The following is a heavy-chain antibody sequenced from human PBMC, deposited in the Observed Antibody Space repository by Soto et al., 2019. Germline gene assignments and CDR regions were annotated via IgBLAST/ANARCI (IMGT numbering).Heavy chain of an antibody. J-gene: IGHJ2*01. D-gene: IGHD3-16*01. Sequence: EQLAESGGGVVQSGRSLRLSCEASGFTFSSFGMHWVGQAPGKGLEWVAVISYDGSDTYFADSVKGRFTISRDNSKNTVYLQMSSLRVEDTAVYYCVKDIHFLGIWYFDLWGRGSLVSVSS. CDR1: GFTFSSFG. CDR2: ISYDGSDT. V-gene: IGHV3-30*18. CDR3: VKDIHFLGIWYFDL.